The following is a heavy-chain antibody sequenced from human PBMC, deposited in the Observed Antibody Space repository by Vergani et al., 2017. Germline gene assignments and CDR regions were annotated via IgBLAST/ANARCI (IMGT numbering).Heavy chain of an antibody. CDR1: GGSISSSSYY. D-gene: IGHD3-10*01. V-gene: IGHV4-39*01. J-gene: IGHJ6*02. CDR2: IYYSGST. Sequence: QLQLQESGPGLVKPSETLSLTCTVSGGSISSSSYYWGWIRQPPGKGLEWIGSIYYSGSTYYNPSLKSRVTISVDTSKNQFSLKLSSVTAADTAVYYCARHGPITMVRGVIRPLYGMDVWGQGP. CDR3: ARHGPITMVRGVIRPLYGMDV.